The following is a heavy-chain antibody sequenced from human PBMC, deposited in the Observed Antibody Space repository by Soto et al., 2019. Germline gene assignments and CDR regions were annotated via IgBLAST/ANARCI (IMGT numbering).Heavy chain of an antibody. CDR2: INHSGST. CDR1: GGTFRGYD. D-gene: IGHD5-18*01. V-gene: IGHV4-34*01. J-gene: IGHJ4*02. CDR3: ARAPGYSYGTGQVYYFDY. Sequence: SETLYLTWAVYGGTFRGYDCSWIRQPPGKGLEWIGEINHSGSTNYNPSLKSRGNISVDTSKNQFSLKLSSVTAADTAVYYCARAPGYSYGTGQVYYFDYWGQGTLVTVSS.